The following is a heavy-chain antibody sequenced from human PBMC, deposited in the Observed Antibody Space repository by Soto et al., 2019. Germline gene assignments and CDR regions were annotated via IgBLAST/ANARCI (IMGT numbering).Heavy chain of an antibody. D-gene: IGHD6-19*01. CDR1: GYTFTNYG. V-gene: IGHV1-18*01. Sequence: QVQLVQSGAEVKKPGASVKVSCKASGYTFTNYGISWVRQAPGQGLEWMGWISGYSGSTYYAQKFQGRVTMTIDTSTSTTYMELRSLKSDDAAVYYCASDQSSGWYGKDSGLDVWGQGTTVTVSS. CDR2: ISGYSGST. CDR3: ASDQSSGWYGKDSGLDV. J-gene: IGHJ6*02.